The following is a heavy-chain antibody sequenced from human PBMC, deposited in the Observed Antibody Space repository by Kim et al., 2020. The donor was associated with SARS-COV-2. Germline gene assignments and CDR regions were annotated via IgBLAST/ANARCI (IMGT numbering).Heavy chain of an antibody. J-gene: IGHJ3*02. Sequence: GGSLRLSCAASGFTFNNFGMHWVRQAPGKGLEWVAVISYEGSKKHYADSVNGRFTISRDSFKNTMSLQMSGLTAEDTAVYYCAKANVVRWFGKFHDEAFDIWGEETMVTASS. CDR2: ISYEGSKK. D-gene: IGHD3-10*01. CDR1: GFTFNNFG. CDR3: AKANVVRWFGKFHDEAFDI. V-gene: IGHV3-30*18.